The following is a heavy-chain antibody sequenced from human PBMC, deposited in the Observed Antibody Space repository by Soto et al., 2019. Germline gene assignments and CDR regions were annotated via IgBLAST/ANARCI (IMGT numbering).Heavy chain of an antibody. D-gene: IGHD5-12*01. Sequence: ASVKVSCKASGGTFSSYAISWVRQAPGQGLEWMGGIIPIFGTANYAQKFQGRVTITADKSTSTAYMELSSLRSEDTAVYYCATGRDGYNRIFDYWGQGTLVTVSS. J-gene: IGHJ4*02. V-gene: IGHV1-69*06. CDR3: ATGRDGYNRIFDY. CDR2: IIPIFGTA. CDR1: GGTFSSYA.